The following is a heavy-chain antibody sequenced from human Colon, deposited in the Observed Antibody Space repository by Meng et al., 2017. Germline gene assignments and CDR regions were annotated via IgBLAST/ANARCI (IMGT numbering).Heavy chain of an antibody. CDR2: INHDGNT. J-gene: IGHJ5*02. D-gene: IGHD3-10*01. CDR1: GGSFSDNH. V-gene: IGHV4-34*01. CDR3: ARFYGSESYLDP. Sequence: QVQLQQWGAGLLKPSETLSLTCAVYGGSFSDNHWSWVRQPPGKGLEWIGEINHDGNTNYNPSLKSRVTISVDTSKNQFSLTLRSVTAADTAVYYCARFYGSESYLDPWGQGTLVTVS.